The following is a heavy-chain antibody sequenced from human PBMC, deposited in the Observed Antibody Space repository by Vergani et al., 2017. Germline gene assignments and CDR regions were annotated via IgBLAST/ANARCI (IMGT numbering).Heavy chain of an antibody. CDR3: ARDFRVRSYLYFYGMDV. V-gene: IGHV3-20*04. CDR1: GFTFDDYA. J-gene: IGHJ6*02. D-gene: IGHD3-10*01. CDR2: INWNSGRK. Sequence: EVLLVESGGGVVRPGGSLRLSCAASGFTFDDYAMNWVRQAPGKGLEWVSGINWNSGRKGYADSVKGRFTISRDNAKNSLYLQMNSLRAEDTALYYCARDFRVRSYLYFYGMDVWGQGTTVTVSS.